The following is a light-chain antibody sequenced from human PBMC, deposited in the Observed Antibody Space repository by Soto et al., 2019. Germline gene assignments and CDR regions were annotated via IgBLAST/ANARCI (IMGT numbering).Light chain of an antibody. CDR3: QQYNSYSQST. CDR2: KAS. CDR1: QSINIW. J-gene: IGKJ2*01. V-gene: IGKV1-5*03. Sequence: DIQMTQSPSTLSASVGDRVTITCRASQSINIWLAWYQQKPGKAPKLLIYKASSLESGVPSRFSGSGSGTEFTLTISSLQPDDFATYYCQQYNSYSQSTFGQGTKLEIK.